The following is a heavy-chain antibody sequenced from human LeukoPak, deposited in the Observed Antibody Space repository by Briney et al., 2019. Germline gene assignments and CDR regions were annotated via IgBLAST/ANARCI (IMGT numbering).Heavy chain of an antibody. CDR2: INPDGRDT. D-gene: IGHD2-21*02. CDR1: GFTFNGCW. Sequence: GGSLRLSCVVSGFTFNGCWMNWVRQAPGKGLEWVAHINPDGRDTYYVDSVKGRFTISRDNAQNSMYLQMNSLRVEDTAVYYCTSWGDTTAEYFQRWGQGTPVTVSS. V-gene: IGHV3-7*01. J-gene: IGHJ1*01. CDR3: TSWGDTTAEYFQR.